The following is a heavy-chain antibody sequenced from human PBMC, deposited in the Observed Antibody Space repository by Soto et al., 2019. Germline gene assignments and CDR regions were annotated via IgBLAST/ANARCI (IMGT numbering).Heavy chain of an antibody. CDR2: MYYSGST. V-gene: IGHV4-61*08. D-gene: IGHD4-17*01. Sequence: SGPTLVNPTQTLTLTCTFSGFSLSTGGMGVGWIRQPPGKGLEWIGYMYYSGSTNYNPSLKSRVTISVDTSKNQFSLKLSSVTAADTAVYFCSRHETLPGDYDYWGQGTLVTVSS. CDR1: GFSLSTGGMG. CDR3: SRHETLPGDYDY. J-gene: IGHJ4*02.